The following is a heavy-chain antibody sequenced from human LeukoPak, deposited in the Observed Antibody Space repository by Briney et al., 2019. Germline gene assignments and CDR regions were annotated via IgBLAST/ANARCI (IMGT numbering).Heavy chain of an antibody. V-gene: IGHV3-30*02. Sequence: GGSLRLSCAASGFNPNSYAMHWIRQAPGKGLEWVADIRHDEANSFYADSVQGRFTISRDTSKKLLYLQMNSLRVEDTAAYYCAKEYTPSSPLGELDSWGQGTLVTVSS. D-gene: IGHD6-6*01. CDR2: IRHDEANS. CDR3: AKEYTPSSPLGELDS. CDR1: GFNPNSYA. J-gene: IGHJ4*02.